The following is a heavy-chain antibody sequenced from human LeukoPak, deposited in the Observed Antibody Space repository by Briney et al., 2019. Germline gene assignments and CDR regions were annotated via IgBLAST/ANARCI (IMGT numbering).Heavy chain of an antibody. CDR3: ALIEVGATSY. J-gene: IGHJ4*02. Sequence: SVKVSCKASGGTFSSYAISWVQQAPGQGLEWMGRIIPILGIANYAQKFQGRVTITADKSTSTAYMELSSLRSEDTAVYYCALIEVGATSYWGQGTLVTVSS. V-gene: IGHV1-69*04. CDR1: GGTFSSYA. D-gene: IGHD1-26*01. CDR2: IIPILGIA.